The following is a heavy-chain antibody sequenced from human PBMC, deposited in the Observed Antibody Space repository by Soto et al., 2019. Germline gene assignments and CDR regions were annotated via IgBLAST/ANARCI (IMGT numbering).Heavy chain of an antibody. CDR2: INAGNGNT. D-gene: IGHD6-13*01. CDR1: GYTFTSYA. CDR3: ARSISSSWYSNRNWFDP. Sequence: GASVKVSCKASGYTFTSYAMHWVRQAPGQRLEWMGWINAGNGNTKYSQEFQGRVTITRDTSASTAYMELSSLRSEDTAVYYCARSISSSWYSNRNWFDPWGQGTLVTVSS. V-gene: IGHV1-3*01. J-gene: IGHJ5*02.